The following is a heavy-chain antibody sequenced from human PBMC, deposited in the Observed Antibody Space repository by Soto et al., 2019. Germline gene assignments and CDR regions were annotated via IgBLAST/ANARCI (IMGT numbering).Heavy chain of an antibody. CDR3: ARDWSRYADSSYLMWFY. Sequence: GGSLKCSCKVSGYHFTSYGKRWRGQSPEQGPEWVVWLSAHNGDTRYAPHIQGRITMTTDTFTDTAYMELTSLKSDETALYYCARDWSRYADSSYLMWFYWGQGTLVTASS. V-gene: IGHV1-18*01. J-gene: IGHJ4*02. CDR2: LSAHNGDT. CDR1: GYHFTSYG. D-gene: IGHD3-22*01.